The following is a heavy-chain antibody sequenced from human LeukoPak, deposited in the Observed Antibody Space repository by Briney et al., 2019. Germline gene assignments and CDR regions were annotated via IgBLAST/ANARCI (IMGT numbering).Heavy chain of an antibody. CDR1: GFTFDDYA. Sequence: PGRSLRLSCAASGFTFDDYAMHWVRQAPGKGLEWVSGISWNSGSIGYADSVKGRFTISRDNSKNTLYLQMNSLRAEDTAVYYCARDSSGWYGVNDYWGQGTLVTVSS. D-gene: IGHD6-19*01. J-gene: IGHJ4*02. CDR3: ARDSSGWYGVNDY. V-gene: IGHV3-9*01. CDR2: ISWNSGSI.